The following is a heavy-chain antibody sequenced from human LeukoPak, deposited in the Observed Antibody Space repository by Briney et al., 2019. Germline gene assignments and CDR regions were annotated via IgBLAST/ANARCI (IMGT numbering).Heavy chain of an antibody. CDR1: GGSISSYY. D-gene: IGHD3-10*01. Sequence: SETLSLTCTVSGGSISSYYWSWIRQPPGKGLEWIGYIYYSGSTNYNPSLKSRVTISVDTSRNQFSLKLSSVTAADAAVYYCAGWFGTGSDAFDIWGQGTMVTVSS. V-gene: IGHV4-59*08. J-gene: IGHJ3*02. CDR3: AGWFGTGSDAFDI. CDR2: IYYSGST.